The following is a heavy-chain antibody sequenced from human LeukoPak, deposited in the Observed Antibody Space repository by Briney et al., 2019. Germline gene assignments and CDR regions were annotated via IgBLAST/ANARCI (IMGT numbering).Heavy chain of an antibody. Sequence: SETLSLTCTVSGGSIRSYYWRWIRQPPGKGLEWIGYIYYSGSTNYNPSLKSRVTISVDTSKNQLSLKLSSVTAADTAVYYCARESGSYYEDAFDIWGQGTMVTVSS. J-gene: IGHJ3*02. D-gene: IGHD1-26*01. CDR3: ARESGSYYEDAFDI. CDR2: IYYSGST. V-gene: IGHV4-59*01. CDR1: GGSIRSYY.